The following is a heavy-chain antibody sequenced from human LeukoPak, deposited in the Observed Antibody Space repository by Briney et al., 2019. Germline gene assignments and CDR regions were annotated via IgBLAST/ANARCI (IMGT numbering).Heavy chain of an antibody. D-gene: IGHD3-16*01. CDR1: GFAFSSYW. J-gene: IGHJ6*02. V-gene: IGHV3-7*03. Sequence: GSLSLSCAASGFAFSSYWMNWARQAPGKGLEWVASINHNGNVNYYVDSVKGRFTISRDNAKNSLYLQMSNLRAEDTAVYFCARGGGLDVWGQGATVTVSS. CDR3: ARGGGLDV. CDR2: INHNGNVN.